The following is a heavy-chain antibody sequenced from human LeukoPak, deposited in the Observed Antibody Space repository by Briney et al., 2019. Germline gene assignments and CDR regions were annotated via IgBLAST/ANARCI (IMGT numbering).Heavy chain of an antibody. CDR1: GFTFSSYA. Sequence: GGSLRLSCAASGFTFSSYAMHWVRQAPGKGLEWVAVISYDGSNKYYADSVKGRFTISRENSKNTLYLQMNSLRAEDTAVYYCARDYLDWYFDLWGRGTLVTVSS. V-gene: IGHV3-30*04. CDR2: ISYDGSNK. CDR3: ARDYLDWYFDL. J-gene: IGHJ2*01.